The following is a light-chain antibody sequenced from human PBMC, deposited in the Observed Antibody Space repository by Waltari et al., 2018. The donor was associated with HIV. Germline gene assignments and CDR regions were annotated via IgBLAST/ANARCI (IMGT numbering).Light chain of an antibody. CDR3: LLYYGGRQPTWV. V-gene: IGLV7-43*01. CDR1: TGAVTSSSY. J-gene: IGLJ3*02. CDR2: SAD. Sequence: VVTQEPSLTVSPGGTVTLTCTSSTGAVTSSSYASWFQQRPGQAPRPLIYSADNRHSWTPDHFSCSLLGAKAALTLFGAQPEDEADYFCLLYYGGRQPTWVFGGGTKLTV.